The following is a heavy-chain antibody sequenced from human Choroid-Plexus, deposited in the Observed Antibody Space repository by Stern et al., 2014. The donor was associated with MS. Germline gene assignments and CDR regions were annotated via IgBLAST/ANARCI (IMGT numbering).Heavy chain of an antibody. CDR1: GFTFGSCA. CDR2: VSYDGSNK. D-gene: IGHD2/OR15-2a*01. CDR3: AKDRQYLTYFFDH. V-gene: IGHV3-30*18. Sequence: VQLVESVGGVVQPGRPLRLSCVASGFTFGSCAMHWVRQAPGKGLEWVAGVSYDGSNKYYADSVKSRFTISRDNSQNTLYMQMSSLRPEDTAVYYCAKDRQYLTYFFDHWGQGSLVTVSS. J-gene: IGHJ5*02.